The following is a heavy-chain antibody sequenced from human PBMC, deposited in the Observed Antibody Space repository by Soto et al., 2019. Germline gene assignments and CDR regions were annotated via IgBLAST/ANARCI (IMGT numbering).Heavy chain of an antibody. D-gene: IGHD3-22*01. CDR1: GDTFRSYA. CDR2: IIPMFGTA. CDR3: ARVGPAHYYDSSGYYSPLDY. J-gene: IGHJ4*02. Sequence: SVKVSRKASGDTFRSYAIHWVRQAPGKGLEWMGGIIPMFGTANYAQKFKGRVTITAVESTCTVYMELSSLRFEDTAVYFCARVGPAHYYDSSGYYSPLDYWGQGTLVTVSS. V-gene: IGHV1-69*13.